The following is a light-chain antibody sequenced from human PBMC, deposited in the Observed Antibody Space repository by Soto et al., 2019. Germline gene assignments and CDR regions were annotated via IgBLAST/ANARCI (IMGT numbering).Light chain of an antibody. CDR1: QSLLHSDGYNY. Sequence: DIVMTQSPLSLPVTPGEPASISCRSSQSLLHSDGYNYLDWFVQRPGQSPQLLIYLGSSLASGVPDRFSGSGSGTDFTLKISSVEAEDVGVYYCMQALQTPLTFGGGTKVDIK. CDR3: MQALQTPLT. CDR2: LGS. J-gene: IGKJ4*01. V-gene: IGKV2-28*01.